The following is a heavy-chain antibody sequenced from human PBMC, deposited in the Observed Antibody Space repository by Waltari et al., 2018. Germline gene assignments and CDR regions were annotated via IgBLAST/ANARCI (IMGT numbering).Heavy chain of an antibody. CDR3: ASWSAPFDY. V-gene: IGHV1-2*02. CDR2: INRNSGGT. D-gene: IGHD3-3*01. Sequence: QVQLVQSGAEVKRPGASVKVSCKASGYIFTDYYMHWVRQAPGQGLEWMGWINRNSGGTNYAQKFQGRVIMTRDTSIGTVYMELSSLQSDDTAIYYCASWSAPFDYWGQGTLVTVSS. J-gene: IGHJ4*02. CDR1: GYIFTDYY.